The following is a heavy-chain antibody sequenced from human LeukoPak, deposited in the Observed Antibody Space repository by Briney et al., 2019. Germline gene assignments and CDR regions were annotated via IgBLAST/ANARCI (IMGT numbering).Heavy chain of an antibody. CDR1: GFTFSDYY. Sequence: PGGSLRLSCAASGFTFSDYYMSWIRQAPGKGLEWVSYISSSGSTIYYADSVKGRFTISGDNAKNSLYLQMNSLRAEDTAVYYCARVAYCGGDCYRLGLDYWGQGTLVTVSS. CDR2: ISSSGSTI. D-gene: IGHD2-21*02. J-gene: IGHJ4*02. V-gene: IGHV3-11*01. CDR3: ARVAYCGGDCYRLGLDY.